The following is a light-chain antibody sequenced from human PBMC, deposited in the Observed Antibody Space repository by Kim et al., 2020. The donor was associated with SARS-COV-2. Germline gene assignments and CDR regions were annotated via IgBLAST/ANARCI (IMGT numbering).Light chain of an antibody. CDR2: AAS. CDR3: QKYNSAPRT. CDR1: QGISNY. J-gene: IGKJ1*01. Sequence: ASVGDRVSITCRASQGISNYLAWYQQKPGKVPKLLIYAASTLQSGVPSRFSGSGSGTDFTLTISSLQPEDVATYYCQKYNSAPRTFGQGTKVDIK. V-gene: IGKV1-27*01.